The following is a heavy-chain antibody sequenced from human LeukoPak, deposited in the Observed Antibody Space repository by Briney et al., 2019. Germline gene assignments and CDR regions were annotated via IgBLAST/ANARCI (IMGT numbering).Heavy chain of an antibody. CDR1: GGSVSSGSYY. D-gene: IGHD2-2*01. V-gene: IGHV4-61*01. CDR3: ARDTLTGYQLTPTYYYYYGMDV. CDR2: IYYSGST. J-gene: IGHJ6*02. Sequence: SETLSLTCTVSGGSVSSGSYYWSWIRQPPGKGLEWIGYIYYSGSTNCNPSLKSRVTISVDTSKNQFSLKLSSVTAADTAVYYCARDTLTGYQLTPTYYYYYGMDVWGQGTTVTVSS.